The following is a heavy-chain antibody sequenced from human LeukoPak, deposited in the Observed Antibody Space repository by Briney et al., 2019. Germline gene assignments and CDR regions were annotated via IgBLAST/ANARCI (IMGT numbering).Heavy chain of an antibody. J-gene: IGHJ1*01. Sequence: PGGSLRLSCAASGFTISSNQMSWVRQAPGKGLEWVSATYSDGSTYYADSVKGRFTISRDNSKNTLYLQMNSLRVEDTAVYFCSFSSVWTGFFQYWGQGTLVTVSS. CDR2: TYSDGST. CDR3: SFSSVWTGFFQY. V-gene: IGHV3-53*01. D-gene: IGHD3-22*01. CDR1: GFTISSNQ.